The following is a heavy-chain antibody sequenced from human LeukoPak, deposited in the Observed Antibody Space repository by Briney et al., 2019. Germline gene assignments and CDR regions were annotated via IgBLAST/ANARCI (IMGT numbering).Heavy chain of an antibody. V-gene: IGHV4-59*01. Sequence: LETLSLTCTVSGGSINGYYWTWIRQPPGKGLEPHRYISDSGSTNYNPSLKSRVTMSVEASKTEFSLRLNSVTAADTAVYYCARVFRGAVTSNWFDPWGQGTLVTVSS. CDR3: ARVFRGAVTSNWFDP. D-gene: IGHD4-17*01. CDR2: ISDSGST. CDR1: GGSINGYY. J-gene: IGHJ5*02.